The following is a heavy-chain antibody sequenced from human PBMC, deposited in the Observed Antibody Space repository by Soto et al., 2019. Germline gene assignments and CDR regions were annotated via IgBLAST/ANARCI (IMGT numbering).Heavy chain of an antibody. CDR1: GYTFTSFG. V-gene: IGHV1-18*01. CDR3: ARGQKLFQDGRFDY. D-gene: IGHD1-1*01. Sequence: QVQLVQSGAEVRKPEASVKVSCEASGYTFTSFGITWVRQAPGQGLEWMGWISVYNGNTNYAQRLQGRVTMTTDTSTTTAYMELRSLRSDDTAVYYCARGQKLFQDGRFDYWGQGTLVTVSS. CDR2: ISVYNGNT. J-gene: IGHJ4*02.